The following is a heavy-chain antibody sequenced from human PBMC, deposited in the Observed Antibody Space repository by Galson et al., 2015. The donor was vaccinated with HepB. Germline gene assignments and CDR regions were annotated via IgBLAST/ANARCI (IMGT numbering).Heavy chain of an antibody. CDR2: ISAYNGNT. CDR1: GYTFTSYG. Sequence: SVKVSCKASGYTFTSYGISWVRQAPGQGLEWMGWISAYNGNTNYAQKLQGRVTMTTDTSTSTAYMELRSLRSDDTAVYYCASHKKTVYYYGSGSYYNGEEPRHHYGMDVWGQGTTVTVSS. V-gene: IGHV1-18*01. CDR3: ASHKKTVYYYGSGSYYNGEEPRHHYGMDV. D-gene: IGHD3-10*01. J-gene: IGHJ6*02.